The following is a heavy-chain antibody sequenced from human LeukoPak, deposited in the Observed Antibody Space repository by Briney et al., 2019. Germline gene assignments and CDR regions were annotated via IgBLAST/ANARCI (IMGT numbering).Heavy chain of an antibody. D-gene: IGHD4-11*01. CDR1: GFTFSDYY. CDR2: ISSSSSYT. V-gene: IGHV3-11*06. Sequence: GGSLRLSCAASGFTFSDYYMSWIRQAPGKGLEWVSYISSSSSYTNYADSVKGRFTISRDNAKNSLYLQMNSLRAEDTAVYYCARAPHYSNYGPYYYGMDIWGQGTTVTVSS. J-gene: IGHJ6*02. CDR3: ARAPHYSNYGPYYYGMDI.